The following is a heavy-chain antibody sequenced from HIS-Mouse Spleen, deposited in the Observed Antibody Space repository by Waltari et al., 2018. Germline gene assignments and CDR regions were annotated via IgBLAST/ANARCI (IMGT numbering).Heavy chain of an antibody. D-gene: IGHD6-19*01. CDR1: GFTFISYG. V-gene: IGHV3-30*18. Sequence: QVQLVESGGGVVQPGRSLRLSCAASGFTFISYGMHWVRQAPGKGLEWVAVISYDGSNKYYADSVKGRFTISRDNSKNTLYLQMNSLRAEDTAVYYCAKASSGWLDYWGQGTLVTVSS. CDR2: ISYDGSNK. J-gene: IGHJ4*02. CDR3: AKASSGWLDY.